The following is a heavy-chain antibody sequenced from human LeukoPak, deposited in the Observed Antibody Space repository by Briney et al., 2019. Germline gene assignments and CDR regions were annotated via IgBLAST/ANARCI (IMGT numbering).Heavy chain of an antibody. V-gene: IGHV4-59*12. D-gene: IGHD4-17*01. Sequence: SETLSLTCTVSGGSINGYYWSWIRQPPGKGLEWIGYIYYSGSTDYNQSLKSRVTISVDTSKNQLSLKLSSVTAADTAVYYCARALEGDYVYFDYWGQGTLVTVSS. CDR3: ARALEGDYVYFDY. J-gene: IGHJ4*02. CDR1: GGSINGYY. CDR2: IYYSGST.